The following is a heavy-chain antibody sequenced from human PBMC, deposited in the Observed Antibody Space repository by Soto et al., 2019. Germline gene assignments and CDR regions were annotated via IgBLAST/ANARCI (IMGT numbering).Heavy chain of an antibody. CDR2: IYYSGST. V-gene: IGHV4-30-4*01. Sequence: SSETLSLTCTVSGGSISSGDYYWSWIRQPPGKGLEWIGYIYYSGSTYYNPSLKSRVTISVGTSKNQFSLKLSSVTAADTAVYYCARNIYDSSGYYRGSYAFDIWGQGTMVTVSS. J-gene: IGHJ3*02. CDR1: GGSISSGDYY. CDR3: ARNIYDSSGYYRGSYAFDI. D-gene: IGHD3-22*01.